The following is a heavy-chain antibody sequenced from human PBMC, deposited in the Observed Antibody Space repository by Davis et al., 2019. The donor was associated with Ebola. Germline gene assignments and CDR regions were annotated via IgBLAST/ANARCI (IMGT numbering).Heavy chain of an antibody. CDR1: GGSFSGHY. Sequence: SQTLSLTCAVYGGSFSGHYWSWIHQPPGKGLEWIGEINHSGITNYNPSLKSRVTISLDTSKNQFSLRVNSVTAADTAVYYCARSATVTTAAFEYWGRGTLVTVSS. V-gene: IGHV4-34*01. CDR3: ARSATVTTAAFEY. CDR2: INHSGIT. J-gene: IGHJ4*02. D-gene: IGHD4-17*01.